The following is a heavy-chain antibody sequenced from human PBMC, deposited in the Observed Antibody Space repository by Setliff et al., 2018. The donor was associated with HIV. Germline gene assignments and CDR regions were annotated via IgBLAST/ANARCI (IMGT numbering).Heavy chain of an antibody. Sequence: SETLSLTCTVSGGSISSGGYYWSWIRQHPGKGLEWIGYIYYSGITYYNPSLKSRVTISVDTSKNQFSLKLSSVTAADTAVYYCARDDSNVDYGGTGWFDPWGQGTLVTVSS. CDR3: ARDDSNVDYGGTGWFDP. CDR1: GGSISSGGYY. J-gene: IGHJ5*02. D-gene: IGHD4-17*01. CDR2: IYYSGIT. V-gene: IGHV4-31*03.